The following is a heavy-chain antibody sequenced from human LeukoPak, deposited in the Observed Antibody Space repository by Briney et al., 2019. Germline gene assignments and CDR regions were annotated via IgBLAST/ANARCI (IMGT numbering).Heavy chain of an antibody. D-gene: IGHD3-10*02. Sequence: PGGSLRLSCLASGFTFSSYGIHWVRQAPGKGLDWVAFIRYDESHKYYSDSVEGRFTISRDNSKNTLYLQMNGLRAEDTAVYYCVKDRSYMFGESFASFDYWGQGTLVTVSS. J-gene: IGHJ4*02. CDR1: GFTFSSYG. CDR3: VKDRSYMFGESFASFDY. V-gene: IGHV3-30*02. CDR2: IRYDESHK.